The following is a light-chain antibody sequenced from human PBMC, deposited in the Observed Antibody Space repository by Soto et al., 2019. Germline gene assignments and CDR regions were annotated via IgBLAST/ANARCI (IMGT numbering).Light chain of an antibody. J-gene: IGLJ1*01. CDR2: GNT. Sequence: QSVLTQPPSVSGAPGQRVTISCTGSSSNIGAGYDVHWYQQLPGTAPKLLIYGNTNRPSGVPDRFSGSKSGTSASLAITGLQPEDEADYYCSSYTSSNTQVFGTGTKGTVL. CDR3: SSYTSSNTQV. CDR1: SSNIGAGYD. V-gene: IGLV1-40*01.